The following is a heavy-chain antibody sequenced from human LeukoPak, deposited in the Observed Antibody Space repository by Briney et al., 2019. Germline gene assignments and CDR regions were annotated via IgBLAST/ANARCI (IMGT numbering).Heavy chain of an antibody. D-gene: IGHD6-19*01. Sequence: GGSLRLSCAASGFTFSSYGMHWVRQAPGKGLEWVAVISYDGSNKYYADSVKGRFTISRDNSQNTLYLQMNSLRTEDTAVYYCAKVRWDNSGWYYLDYWGQGTLVTVSS. CDR1: GFTFSSYG. V-gene: IGHV3-30*18. J-gene: IGHJ4*02. CDR3: AKVRWDNSGWYYLDY. CDR2: ISYDGSNK.